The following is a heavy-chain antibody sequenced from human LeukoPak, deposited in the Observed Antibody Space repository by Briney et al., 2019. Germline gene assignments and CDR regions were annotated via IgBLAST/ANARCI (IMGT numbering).Heavy chain of an antibody. J-gene: IGHJ4*02. D-gene: IGHD6-13*01. CDR3: ACATDIASAGTDY. CDR1: GYSFTSYW. Sequence: GESLKISCKGSGYSFTSYWIAWVRQMPGKGLEWMGIIYPGDSDTRYSPSFQGQVTISADKSISTAYLQWSSLKASDTAMYYCACATDIASAGTDYWGQGTLVTVSS. V-gene: IGHV5-51*01. CDR2: IYPGDSDT.